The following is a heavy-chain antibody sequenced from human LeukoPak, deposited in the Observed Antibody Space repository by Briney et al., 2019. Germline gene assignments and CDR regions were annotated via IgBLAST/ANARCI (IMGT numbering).Heavy chain of an antibody. J-gene: IGHJ5*02. D-gene: IGHD1-14*01. CDR3: ARDAFGLEPNFDP. V-gene: IGHV4-39*07. Sequence: PSETLSLTCTVSGGSISSSSYYWGWIRQPPGKGLEWIGSIYYSGSTYYNPSLKSRVTISVDTSKNQFSLKLSSVTAADTAVYYCARDAFGLEPNFDPWGQGTLVTVSS. CDR1: GGSISSSSYY. CDR2: IYYSGST.